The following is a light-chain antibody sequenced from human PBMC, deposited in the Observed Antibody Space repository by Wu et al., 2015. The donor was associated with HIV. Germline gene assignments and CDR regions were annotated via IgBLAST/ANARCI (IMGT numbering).Light chain of an antibody. CDR3: QQYDNLGLT. J-gene: IGKJ4*01. CDR1: QSIGTS. CDR2: KAS. V-gene: IGKV1-5*03. Sequence: DIQMTQSPSTLSASVGDKVTITCRASQSIGTSLAWYQQRPGRGPQLLISKASNLQSGVPSRFSGGGSGTEFTLTISRLQPEDSAVYYCQQYDNLGLTFGGGTKVEIK.